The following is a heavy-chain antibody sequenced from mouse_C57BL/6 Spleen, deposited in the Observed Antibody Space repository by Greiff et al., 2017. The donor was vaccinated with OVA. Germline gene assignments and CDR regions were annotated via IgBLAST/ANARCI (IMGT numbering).Heavy chain of an antibody. D-gene: IGHD1-1*01. CDR1: GYTFTDYN. J-gene: IGHJ1*03. V-gene: IGHV1-22*01. CDR3: ARALITRYYDV. CDR2: INPNNGGT. Sequence: EVQLQQSGPELVKPGASVKMSCKASGYTFTDYNMHWVKQSHGKGLEWIGYINPNNGGTSYNQKFKGKATLTVNKSSSTAYMELRSLTSEDSEVYNCARALITRYYDVWGTRTTVTVSS.